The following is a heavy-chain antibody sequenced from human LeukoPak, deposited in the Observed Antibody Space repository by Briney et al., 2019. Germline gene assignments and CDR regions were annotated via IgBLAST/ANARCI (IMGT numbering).Heavy chain of an antibody. V-gene: IGHV4-39*01. J-gene: IGHJ4*02. CDR1: GDSISNSNYY. CDR3: ARRLGFRIDY. D-gene: IGHD5-12*01. CDR2: IYYRGST. Sequence: SETLSLTCTVSGDSISNSNYYWGWIRQPPGKGLEWIGSIYYRGSTYYNSSLKSRVTISVDTSKNQFSPKLSSVAAADTAVYYCARRLGFRIDYWGQGTLVTVSS.